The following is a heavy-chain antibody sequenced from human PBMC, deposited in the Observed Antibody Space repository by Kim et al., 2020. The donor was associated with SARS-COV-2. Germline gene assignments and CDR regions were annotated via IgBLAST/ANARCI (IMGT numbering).Heavy chain of an antibody. CDR3: ARDQGSSGWQYGMDV. V-gene: IGHV3-21*01. J-gene: IGHJ6*02. CDR2: ISSSSSYI. D-gene: IGHD6-19*01. Sequence: GGSLRLSCAASGFTFSSYSMNWVRQAPGKGLEWVSSISSSSSYIYYADSVKGRFTISRDNAKNSLYLQMNSLRAEDTAVYYCARDQGSSGWQYGMDVWGQGTTVTVSS. CDR1: GFTFSSYS.